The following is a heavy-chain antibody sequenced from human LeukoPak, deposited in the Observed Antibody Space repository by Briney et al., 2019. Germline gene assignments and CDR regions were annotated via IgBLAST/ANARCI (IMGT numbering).Heavy chain of an antibody. CDR1: GFIVTDNY. V-gene: IGHV3-53*01. CDR3: ARGRDNPPMMWPAPDLDY. J-gene: IGHJ4*02. D-gene: IGHD3-22*01. Sequence: GGSLRLSCAASGFIVTDNYMTWVRQAPGKGLEWVSSLYYGGVTFYADSVKGRFTISRDTFKNALFLHMNSLRAEDTAVYYCARGRDNPPMMWPAPDLDYWGLGTLVTVSS. CDR2: LYYGGVT.